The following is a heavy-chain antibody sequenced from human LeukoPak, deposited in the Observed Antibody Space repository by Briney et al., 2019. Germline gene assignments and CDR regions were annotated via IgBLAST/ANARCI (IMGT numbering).Heavy chain of an antibody. CDR3: ARDSGSYGLDY. CDR1: GFTFSSNY. D-gene: IGHD1-26*01. Sequence: GGSLRLSCAASGFTFSSNYMSWVRQAPGMGLEWVSVIYRGGSTYYADSVKGRFTISRHNSKNTLYLQMNSLRAEDTAVYYCARDSGSYGLDYWGQGTLVTVSS. V-gene: IGHV3-53*04. CDR2: IYRGGST. J-gene: IGHJ4*02.